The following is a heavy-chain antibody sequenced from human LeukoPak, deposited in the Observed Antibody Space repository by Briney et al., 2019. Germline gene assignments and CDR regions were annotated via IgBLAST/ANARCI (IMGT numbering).Heavy chain of an antibody. D-gene: IGHD3-9*01. CDR3: ARVGRNYDILARTGYYYMDV. Sequence: PSETLSLTCTVSGDFISSSSYYWGWIRQPPGKGLEWIGSIYYTGSTSYNPSLKSRVTISVDTSKNQFSLKVRSVTAAETAVYYCARVGRNYDILARTGYYYMDVWGKGTTVTISS. CDR2: IYYTGST. V-gene: IGHV4-39*01. J-gene: IGHJ6*03. CDR1: GDFISSSSYY.